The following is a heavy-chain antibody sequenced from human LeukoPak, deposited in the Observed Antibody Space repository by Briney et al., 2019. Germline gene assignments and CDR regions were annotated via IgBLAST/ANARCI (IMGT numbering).Heavy chain of an antibody. J-gene: IGHJ5*02. CDR3: ARELRGIAAAALSP. V-gene: IGHV1-2*02. Sequence: ASVKVSCKASGYTFTGYYMHWVRQAPGQGLEWMGWINPNSGGTNCAQKFQGRVTMTRDTSISTAYMELSRLRPDDTAVYYCARELRGIAAAALSPWGQGTLVTVSS. CDR1: GYTFTGYY. CDR2: INPNSGGT. D-gene: IGHD6-13*01.